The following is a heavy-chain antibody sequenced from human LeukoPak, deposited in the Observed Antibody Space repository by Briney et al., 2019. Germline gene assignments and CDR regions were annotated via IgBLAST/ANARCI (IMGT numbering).Heavy chain of an antibody. CDR2: ISSSSSTI. V-gene: IGHV3-48*04. CDR3: ARESPGYCSSTSCYYYYMDV. Sequence: TGGSLRLSCAASGFTFSSYSMNWVRQAPGEGLEWVSYISSSSSTIYYADSVKGRLTISRDNAKNSLYLQMNSLRAEDMAVYYCARESPGYCSSTSCYYYYMDVWGKGTTVTVSS. J-gene: IGHJ6*03. D-gene: IGHD2-2*01. CDR1: GFTFSSYS.